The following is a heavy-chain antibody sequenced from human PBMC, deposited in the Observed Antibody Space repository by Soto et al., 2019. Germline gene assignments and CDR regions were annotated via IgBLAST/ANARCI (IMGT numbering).Heavy chain of an antibody. V-gene: IGHV1-69*04. Sequence: SVKVSCKASGGTFSSYTISWVRQAPGQGLEWMGRIIPILGIANYAQKFQGRVTITADKSTSTAYMELSSLRSEDTAVYYCAREPNLIRKLNFDYWGQGTLVTVSS. D-gene: IGHD1-7*01. CDR3: AREPNLIRKLNFDY. CDR2: IIPILGIA. J-gene: IGHJ4*02. CDR1: GGTFSSYT.